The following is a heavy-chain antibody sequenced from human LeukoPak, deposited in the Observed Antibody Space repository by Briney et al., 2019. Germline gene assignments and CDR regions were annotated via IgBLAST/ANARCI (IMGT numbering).Heavy chain of an antibody. J-gene: IGHJ5*02. CDR3: AGRGGYYGSGKAYWFDP. CDR1: GGSINSSSYY. D-gene: IGHD3-10*01. CDR2: IYYTGSP. V-gene: IGHV4-39*01. Sequence: SETLSLTCTVSGGSINSSSYYWVWIRQPPGKGLEWIGTIYYTGSPYYNPSLKSRVTISIDTSKNQFSLKLSSVTAADTAVYYCAGRGGYYGSGKAYWFDPWGEGTLVTVSS.